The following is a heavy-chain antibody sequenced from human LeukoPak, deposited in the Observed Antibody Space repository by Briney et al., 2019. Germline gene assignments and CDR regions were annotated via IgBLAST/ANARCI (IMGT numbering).Heavy chain of an antibody. Sequence: GGSLRLSCAASGFTFSNYGIHWVRQAPGKGLEWVAFIRYDGSNKYYADSVKGRFTISRDNSKNTLYLQMNSLRAEDTAVYYCAKGVAWELGFAFDIWGQGTMVTVSS. CDR1: GFTFSNYG. CDR2: IRYDGSNK. CDR3: AKGVAWELGFAFDI. J-gene: IGHJ3*02. D-gene: IGHD1-26*01. V-gene: IGHV3-30*02.